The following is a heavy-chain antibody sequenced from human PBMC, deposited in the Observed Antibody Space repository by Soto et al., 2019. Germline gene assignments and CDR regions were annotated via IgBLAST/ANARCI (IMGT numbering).Heavy chain of an antibody. CDR2: IWYDGSNK. V-gene: IGHV3-33*01. CDR3: ARAQSRIAVATDPADYYYYYMDV. CDR1: GFTFSSYG. Sequence: QVQLVESGGGVVQPGRSLRLSCAASGFTFSSYGMHWVRQAPGKGLEWVAVIWYDGSNKYYADSVKGRFTISRDNSKNTLYLQMNSLRAEDTAVYYCARAQSRIAVATDPADYYYYYMDVWGKGTTVTVSS. D-gene: IGHD6-19*01. J-gene: IGHJ6*03.